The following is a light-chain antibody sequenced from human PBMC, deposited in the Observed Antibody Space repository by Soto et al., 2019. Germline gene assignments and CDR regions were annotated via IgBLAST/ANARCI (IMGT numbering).Light chain of an antibody. CDR3: AAWDDSLSGRGV. Sequence: QSVLTQPPSASGTHGQRVTISCSGSSSNIGNNYVYWYQMVPGTAPKLLIYRNNQRPSGVPDRFSGSRSGTSASLAISGLRSEDEADYYCAAWDDSLSGRGVFGGGTKLTVL. J-gene: IGLJ2*01. V-gene: IGLV1-47*01. CDR1: SSNIGNNY. CDR2: RNN.